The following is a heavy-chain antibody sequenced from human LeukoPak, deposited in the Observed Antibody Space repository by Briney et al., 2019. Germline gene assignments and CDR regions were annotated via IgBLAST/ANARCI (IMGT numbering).Heavy chain of an antibody. CDR3: AKGGRVAPAAGDAFDI. V-gene: IGHV3-9*01. CDR1: GFTFDDYA. CDR2: ISWNSGSI. J-gene: IGHJ3*02. Sequence: GGSLRLSCAASGFTFDDYAMHWVRQAPGKGLEWVSGISWNSGSIGYADSVKGRFTISRDNAKNSLYLQMNSLRTEDTALYYCAKGGRVAPAAGDAFDIWGQGTMVTVSS. D-gene: IGHD2-2*01.